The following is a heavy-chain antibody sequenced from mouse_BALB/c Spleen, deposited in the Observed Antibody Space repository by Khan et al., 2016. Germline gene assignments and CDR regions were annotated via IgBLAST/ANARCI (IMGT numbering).Heavy chain of an antibody. Sequence: EVQLVELGPGLVKPSQSLSLTCTVTGYSITSDYAWNWIRQFPGNKLEWMGYISYSGSTSYNPSLKSRISITRDTSKNQFFLQLNSVTTEDTATYYCARYYYGSSYWYFDVWGAGTTDTVSS. J-gene: IGHJ1*01. D-gene: IGHD1-1*01. CDR2: ISYSGST. CDR3: ARYYYGSSYWYFDV. V-gene: IGHV3-2*02. CDR1: GYSITSDYA.